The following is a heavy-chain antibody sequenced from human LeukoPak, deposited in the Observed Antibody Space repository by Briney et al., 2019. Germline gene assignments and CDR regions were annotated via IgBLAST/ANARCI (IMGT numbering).Heavy chain of an antibody. V-gene: IGHV3-23*01. CDR2: ISAGSDST. CDR3: ANDYPPDY. CDR1: GFPFHTFG. Sequence: GGSLRLSCAASGFPFHTFGMSWVRQAPGKGLEWVSSISAGSDSTDYADSVKGRFTISRDNSKNTLYLQMNSLRAEDTALYYCANDYPPDYWGQGTLVTVSS. J-gene: IGHJ4*02.